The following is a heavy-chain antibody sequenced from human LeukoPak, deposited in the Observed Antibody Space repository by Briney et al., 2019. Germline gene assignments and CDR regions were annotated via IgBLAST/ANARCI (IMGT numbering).Heavy chain of an antibody. CDR3: ARAPDPNFYDRSGFDY. CDR1: GGSISRGAYY. D-gene: IGHD3-22*01. Sequence: SQTLSRTCTVSGGSISRGAYYWIWIRQHPGKGLEWIGYIHYSGSNYYNPSLKSRVTISVDTSKNQFSLNLSFVTAADTAVYYCARAPDPNFYDRSGFDYWGQGTLITVSS. V-gene: IGHV4-31*03. CDR2: IHYSGSN. J-gene: IGHJ4*02.